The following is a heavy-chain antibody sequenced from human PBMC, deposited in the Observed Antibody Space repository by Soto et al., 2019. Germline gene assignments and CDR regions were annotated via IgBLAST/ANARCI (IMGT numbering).Heavy chain of an antibody. CDR1: GFTFRDFA. V-gene: IGHV3-30*04. D-gene: IGHD2-2*01. CDR2: ISYDGSNQ. CDR3: ARQAMAAPQYHYRFLDV. J-gene: IGHJ6*02. Sequence: QVQLVESGGGVVQPGRSLRLSCEASGFTFRDFAVHWIRQAPGRGLEWVTLISYDGSNQYFADSVKGRFTISRDNSKNTLSLHMNSLTSEDTAVYFCARQAMAAPQYHYRFLDVWGRGTMVTVSS.